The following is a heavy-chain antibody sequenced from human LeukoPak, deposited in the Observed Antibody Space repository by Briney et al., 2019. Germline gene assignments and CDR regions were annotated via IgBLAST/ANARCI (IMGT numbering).Heavy chain of an antibody. CDR3: ARSFGLGFSSGYYYLPFDY. J-gene: IGHJ4*02. D-gene: IGHD3-22*01. Sequence: ASVKVSCKASGYTFTGYYMHWVRQAPGQGLEWMGWINPNSGGTNYAQKFQGRVTMTRDTSISTAYMELSRLRSDDTAVYYCARSFGLGFSSGYYYLPFDYWGPGTLVTVSS. V-gene: IGHV1-2*02. CDR1: GYTFTGYY. CDR2: INPNSGGT.